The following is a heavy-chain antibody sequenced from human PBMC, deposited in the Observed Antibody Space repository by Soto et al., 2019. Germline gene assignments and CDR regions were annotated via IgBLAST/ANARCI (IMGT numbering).Heavy chain of an antibody. D-gene: IGHD3-16*02. V-gene: IGHV6-1*01. CDR1: GDSVSSNSAA. CDR2: TYYRSKWYN. J-gene: IGHJ4*02. Sequence: KQSQTLSLTCAISGDSVSSNSAAWNWIRQSPSRGLEWLGRTYYRSKWYNDYAVSVKSRITINPDTSKNQFSLQLNSVTPEDTAVYYCARDSIMITFGGVIVIDYWGQGTLVTVSS. CDR3: ARDSIMITFGGVIVIDY.